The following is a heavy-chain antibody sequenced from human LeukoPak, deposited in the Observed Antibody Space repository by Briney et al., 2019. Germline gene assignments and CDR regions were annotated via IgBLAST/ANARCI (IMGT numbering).Heavy chain of an antibody. Sequence: SVKVSCKASGGTFSSYAISWVRQAPGQGLEWMGGIIPIFGTANYAQKFQGRVTITADESTSTAYMELRSLRSDDTAVYYCARDYYDSGGYWNCDYWGQGTLVTVSS. J-gene: IGHJ4*02. CDR1: GGTFSSYA. D-gene: IGHD3-22*01. CDR3: ARDYYDSGGYWNCDY. CDR2: IIPIFGTA. V-gene: IGHV1-69*13.